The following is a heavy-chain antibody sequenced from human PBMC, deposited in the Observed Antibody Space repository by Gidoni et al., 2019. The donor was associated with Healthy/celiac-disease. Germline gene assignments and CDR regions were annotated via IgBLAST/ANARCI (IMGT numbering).Heavy chain of an antibody. CDR1: GFTFSSYS. V-gene: IGHV3-21*01. CDR2: ISSSSSYI. J-gene: IGHJ4*02. D-gene: IGHD3-3*01. Sequence: EVQLVESGGGLVKPGGSLRLSCAASGFTFSSYSMNWVRQAPGKGLEWVSSISSSSSYIYYADSVKGRFTISRDNAKNSLYLQMKSLRAEDTAVYYCARDGQSVFGVVITFDYWGQGTLVTVSS. CDR3: ARDGQSVFGVVITFDY.